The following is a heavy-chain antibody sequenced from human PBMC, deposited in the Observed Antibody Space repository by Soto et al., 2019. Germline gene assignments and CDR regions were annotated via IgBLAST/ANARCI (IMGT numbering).Heavy chain of an antibody. D-gene: IGHD6-19*01. CDR2: IVPIFGTT. CDR3: ARVEAVASLYNYHGLDV. CDR1: GGTFSNYA. V-gene: IGHV1-69*12. J-gene: IGHJ6*02. Sequence: QVQLVQSGAEVKKPGSSVKVSCKVSGGTFSNYAIDWVRLAPGHGLEWMGGIVPIFGTTYYTQKFQGRATMTADDSTTTAYLEMSSLRSEDTDIYYCARVEAVASLYNYHGLDVWGQGTAVTVSS.